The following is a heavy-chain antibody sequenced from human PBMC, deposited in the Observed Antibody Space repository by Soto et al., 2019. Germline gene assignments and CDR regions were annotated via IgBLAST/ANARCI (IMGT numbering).Heavy chain of an antibody. Sequence: SVKVSCKASGGTFSSYAISWVRQAPGQGLEWMGGIIPIFGTANYAQKFQGRVTITADESTSTAYMELSSLRSEDTAVYYCETVDGTPFGVLTQYYYYYGMDVCGQGTTVAV. CDR2: IIPIFGTA. D-gene: IGHD3-3*01. J-gene: IGHJ6*02. CDR3: ETVDGTPFGVLTQYYYYYGMDV. CDR1: GGTFSSYA. V-gene: IGHV1-69*13.